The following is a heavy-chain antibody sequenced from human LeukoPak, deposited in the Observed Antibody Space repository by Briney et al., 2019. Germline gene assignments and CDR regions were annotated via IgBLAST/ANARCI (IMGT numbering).Heavy chain of an antibody. V-gene: IGHV1-46*01. J-gene: IGHJ6*03. D-gene: IGHD3-10*01. Sequence: ASVKVSCKASGYTFTSYYMHWVRQAPGQGLEWMGIINPSGGSTSYAQKFQGRVTMTRDTSTSTVNMELSSLRSEDTAVYYCASGLWFGEFNYYYMDVWGKGTTVTVSS. CDR2: INPSGGST. CDR3: ASGLWFGEFNYYYMDV. CDR1: GYTFTSYY.